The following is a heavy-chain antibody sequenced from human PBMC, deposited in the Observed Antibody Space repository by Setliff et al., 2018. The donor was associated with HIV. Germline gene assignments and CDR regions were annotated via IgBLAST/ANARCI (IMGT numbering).Heavy chain of an antibody. CDR3: ARIWGIPPLYYFDY. Sequence: GASVKVSCKASGYTFTSYAMHWVRQAPGQRPEWMGWIHAGNGYTKYSQKFQGRVTFTRDTSASAAYMDLSSLRSEDTAVYYCARIWGIPPLYYFDYWGQGTLVTVS. V-gene: IGHV1-3*01. CDR2: IHAGNGYT. D-gene: IGHD3-16*01. J-gene: IGHJ4*02. CDR1: GYTFTSYA.